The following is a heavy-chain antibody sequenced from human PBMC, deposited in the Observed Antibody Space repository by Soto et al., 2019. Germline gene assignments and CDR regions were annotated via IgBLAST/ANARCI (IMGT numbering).Heavy chain of an antibody. D-gene: IGHD2-2*01. Sequence: EVQLVASGGGLIQSGGSLRLSCAASGFAVNSDYMSWVRQAPGKGLEWASVIFGGGTTYYSDSVKGRFTISRDNSKNTVFLQMNSLRAEDTAVYYCVRTSSYWGQGTRVIVSS. CDR3: VRTSSY. J-gene: IGHJ4*02. V-gene: IGHV3-53*01. CDR2: IFGGGTT. CDR1: GFAVNSDY.